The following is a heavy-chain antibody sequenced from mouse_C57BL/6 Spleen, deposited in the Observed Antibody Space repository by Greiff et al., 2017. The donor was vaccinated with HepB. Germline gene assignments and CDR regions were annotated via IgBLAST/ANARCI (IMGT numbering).Heavy chain of an antibody. J-gene: IGHJ4*01. V-gene: IGHV1-7*01. D-gene: IGHD1-1*01. CDR1: GYTFTSYW. CDR3: ARLTVVAQGDY. CDR2: INPSSGYT. Sequence: QVHVKQSGAELAKPGASVKLSCKASGYTFTSYWMHWVKQRPGQGLKWIGYINPSSGYTKYNQKFKDKATLTADKSSSTAYMQLRSLTYEDSAVYYCARLTVVAQGDYWGQGTSVTVSS.